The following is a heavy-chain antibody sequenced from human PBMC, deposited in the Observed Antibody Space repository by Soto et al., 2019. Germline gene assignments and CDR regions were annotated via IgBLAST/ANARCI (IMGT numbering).Heavy chain of an antibody. CDR3: ARDVYCSGGSCYEGQYFDY. Sequence: GGSLRLSCAASGFTFSSYSMNWVRQAPGKGLEWVSSISSSSSYIYYADSVKGRFTISRDNAKNSLYLQMNSLRAEDTAVYYCARDVYCSGGSCYEGQYFDYWGQGTLVTVSS. J-gene: IGHJ4*02. CDR1: GFTFSSYS. V-gene: IGHV3-21*01. CDR2: ISSSSSYI. D-gene: IGHD2-15*01.